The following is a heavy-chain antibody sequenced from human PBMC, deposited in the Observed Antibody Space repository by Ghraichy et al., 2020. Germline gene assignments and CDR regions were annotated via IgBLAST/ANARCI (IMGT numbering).Heavy chain of an antibody. J-gene: IGHJ4*02. V-gene: IGHV4-34*01. CDR1: GGSFSGYY. CDR2: INHSGST. D-gene: IGHD3-22*01. Sequence: SETLSLTCAVYGGSFSGYYWSWIRQPPGKGLEWIGEINHSGSTNYNPSLKSRVTISVDTSKNQFSLKLSSVTAADTAVYYCARGYSGIVLSMIVVVTRPYYFDYWGQGTLVTVSS. CDR3: ARGYSGIVLSMIVVVTRPYYFDY.